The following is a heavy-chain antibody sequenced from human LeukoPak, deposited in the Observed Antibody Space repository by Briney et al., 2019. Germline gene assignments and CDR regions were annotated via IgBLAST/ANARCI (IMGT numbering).Heavy chain of an antibody. V-gene: IGHV4-4*07. CDR3: ARDLLAGTYYGGRFHI. CDR2: IYTSGST. D-gene: IGHD6-19*01. CDR1: GGSISSYY. J-gene: IGHJ3*02. Sequence: SETLSLTCTVSGGSISSYYWSWIRQPAGKGLEWIGRIYTSGSTNYNPSLKSRVTMSVDTSKNQFSLKLSSVSAADTAVYYCARDLLAGTYYGGRFHIWGQGTMVTVSS.